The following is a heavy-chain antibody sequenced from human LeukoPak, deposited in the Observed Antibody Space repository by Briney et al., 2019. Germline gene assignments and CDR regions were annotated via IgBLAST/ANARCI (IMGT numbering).Heavy chain of an antibody. V-gene: IGHV5-51*01. CDR3: ARLRKYYYDSSGYYPKYYFDY. J-gene: IGHJ4*02. Sequence: GESLKISCKGSGYSFTNYWIGWVRQMPGKGLEWMGIIFPADSDTKYSPSFQGQVTISADKSISTAYLQWSSLKASDTAMYYCARLRKYYYDSSGYYPKYYFDYWGQGTLVTVSS. D-gene: IGHD3-22*01. CDR1: GYSFTNYW. CDR2: IFPADSDT.